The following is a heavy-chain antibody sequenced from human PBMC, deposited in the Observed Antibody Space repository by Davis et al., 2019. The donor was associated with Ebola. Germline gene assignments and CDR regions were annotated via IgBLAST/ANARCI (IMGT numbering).Heavy chain of an antibody. CDR3: AKPTYYYDSSALGLVDY. D-gene: IGHD3-22*01. CDR2: ISGSGGST. J-gene: IGHJ4*02. V-gene: IGHV3-23*01. CDR1: GFTFSSYA. Sequence: GESLKISCAASGFTFSSYAMSWVRQAPGKGLEWVPAISGSGGSTYYADSVKGRFTISRDNSKNTLYLQMNSLRAEDTAVYYCAKPTYYYDSSALGLVDYWGQGTLVTVSS.